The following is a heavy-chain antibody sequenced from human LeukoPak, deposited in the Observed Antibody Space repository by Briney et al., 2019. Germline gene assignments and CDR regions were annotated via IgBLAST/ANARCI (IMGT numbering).Heavy chain of an antibody. J-gene: IGHJ4*02. CDR3: ASLPRGSSSWYSRYFDY. CDR2: INHSGST. D-gene: IGHD6-13*01. Sequence: KPSETLSLTCAVHGGSFSGYYWSWIRQPPGKGLEWIGEINHSGSTNYNPSLKSRVTISVDTSKNQFSLKLSSVTAADTAVYYCASLPRGSSSWYSRYFDYWGQGTLVTVSS. CDR1: GGSFSGYY. V-gene: IGHV4-34*01.